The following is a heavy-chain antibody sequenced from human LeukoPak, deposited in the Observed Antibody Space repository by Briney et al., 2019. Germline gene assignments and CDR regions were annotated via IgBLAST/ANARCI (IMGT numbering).Heavy chain of an antibody. Sequence: GGSLRLSCAAPGFTLSSNYMSWVRQAPGKGLEWVSVIYSGGSTYYADSVKGRFTISRDNSKNTLYLQMNSLRAEDTAVYYCAREMWDSYGYVDYWGQGTLVTVSS. CDR2: IYSGGST. CDR1: GFTLSSNY. J-gene: IGHJ4*02. D-gene: IGHD5-18*01. V-gene: IGHV3-66*01. CDR3: AREMWDSYGYVDY.